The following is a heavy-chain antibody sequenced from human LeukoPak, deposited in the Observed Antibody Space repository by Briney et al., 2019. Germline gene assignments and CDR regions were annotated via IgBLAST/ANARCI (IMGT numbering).Heavy chain of an antibody. D-gene: IGHD6-13*01. CDR3: APTNLYSSSWIFDY. Sequence: GASVKVSCKASGYTFTGYYMHWVRQAPGQGLEWMGWINPNSGGTNYAQKFQGRVTMTRDTSISTAYMELSRLRSDDTAVYYCAPTNLYSSSWIFDYRGQGTLVTVSS. CDR2: INPNSGGT. J-gene: IGHJ4*02. V-gene: IGHV1-2*02. CDR1: GYTFTGYY.